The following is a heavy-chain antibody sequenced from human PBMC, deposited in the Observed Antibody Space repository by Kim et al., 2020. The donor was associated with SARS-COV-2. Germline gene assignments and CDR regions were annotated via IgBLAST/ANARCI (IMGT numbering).Heavy chain of an antibody. V-gene: IGHV3-21*01. J-gene: IGHJ3*02. CDR3: ARDGARYDYDSSGLGLGAFDI. D-gene: IGHD3-22*01. Sequence: GGSLRLSCAASGFTFSSYIMNWVRQAPGKGLEWVSSISSSSSYISYADSLKVRFTISIHNAKNALYLQMNSLRAEDTAVYYCARDGARYDYDSSGLGLGAFDIWGQGTMVTVSS. CDR2: ISSSSSYI. CDR1: GFTFSSYI.